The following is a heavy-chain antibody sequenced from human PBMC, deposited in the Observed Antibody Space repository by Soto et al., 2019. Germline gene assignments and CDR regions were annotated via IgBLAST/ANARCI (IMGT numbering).Heavy chain of an antibody. CDR1: GFTFSYYS. D-gene: IGHD2-15*01. CDR3: ARDAGYSSGFCCYSERLDT. CDR2: IKQDVGEK. Sequence: EVQLVESGGGLVQPGGSLRLSCAASGFTFSYYSISWVRQAPGKGLGCVANIKQDVGEKYYEDSVKGRFTTSRDNAKTSLYLQMNSLRAEDTSVYFCARDAGYSSGFCCYSERLDTWGQGTLVTASA. J-gene: IGHJ5*02. V-gene: IGHV3-7*01.